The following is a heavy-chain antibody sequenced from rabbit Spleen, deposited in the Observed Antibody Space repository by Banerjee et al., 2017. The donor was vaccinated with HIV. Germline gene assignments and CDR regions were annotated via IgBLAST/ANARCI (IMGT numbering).Heavy chain of an antibody. D-gene: IGHD2-1*01. J-gene: IGHJ4*01. CDR1: GFDFSRYY. CDR3: ARDPYSYDDYGDYPFNL. V-gene: IGHV1S7*01. Sequence: QLKESGGGLVQPGGSLKLSCKASGFDFSRYYMCWVRQAPGKGLEWIGYIDPIFGTTNYASWVNGRFTISSHNAKNTLYLQLNSLTAADTATYFCARDPYSYDDYGDYPFNLWGPGTLVTVS. CDR2: IDPIFGTT.